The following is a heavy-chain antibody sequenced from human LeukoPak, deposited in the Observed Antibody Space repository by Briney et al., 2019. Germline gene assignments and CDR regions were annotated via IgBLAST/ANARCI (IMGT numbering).Heavy chain of an antibody. CDR1: GYTFTGYY. D-gene: IGHD3-3*01. J-gene: IGHJ6*02. Sequence: ASVKVSCKASGYTFTGYYMHWVRQAPGQGLEWMGWINPNSGGTNYAQKFQGWVTMTRDTSISTAYMELSRLRSDDTAVYYCARDRARYDFWSGYYTRYYYYGMDVWGQGTTVTVSS. CDR3: ARDRARYDFWSGYYTRYYYYGMDV. CDR2: INPNSGGT. V-gene: IGHV1-2*04.